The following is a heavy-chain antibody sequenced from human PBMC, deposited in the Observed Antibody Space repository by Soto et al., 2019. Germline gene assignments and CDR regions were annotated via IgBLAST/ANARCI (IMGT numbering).Heavy chain of an antibody. CDR2: IFYSGST. D-gene: IGHD1-26*01. Sequence: QVQLQESGPGLVKPSQTLSLTCTVSGGSISSTGYFWTWIRQHPGKGLEWIGYIFYSGSTFHNPSIKSRVTISVATSKHQFSLELSSVTAADTAVYYCAREAGSGDYFAYWGQGTLVTVSS. J-gene: IGHJ4*02. CDR1: GGSISSTGYF. V-gene: IGHV4-31*03. CDR3: AREAGSGDYFAY.